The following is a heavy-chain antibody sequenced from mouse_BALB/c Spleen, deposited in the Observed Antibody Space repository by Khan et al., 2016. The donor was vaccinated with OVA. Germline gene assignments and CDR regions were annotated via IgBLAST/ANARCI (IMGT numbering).Heavy chain of an antibody. CDR1: GFAFSSYD. J-gene: IGHJ3*01. CDR3: ARPSYYGNPWFTY. D-gene: IGHD2-10*01. V-gene: IGHV5-9*02. CDR2: ISGTGSYT. Sequence: EVELVESGGGLVKPGGSLKLSCAASGFAFSSYDMSWVRQTPEKRLEWVATISGTGSYTYYPDSVMGRFTISRDNARNTLYLQMSSLRSEDTALYYCARPSYYGNPWFTYWGQGTLVTVSA.